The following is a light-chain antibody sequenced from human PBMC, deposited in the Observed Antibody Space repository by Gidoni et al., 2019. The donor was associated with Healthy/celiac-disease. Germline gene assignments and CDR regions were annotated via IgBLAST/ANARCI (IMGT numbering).Light chain of an antibody. CDR1: SSDVGGYNY. CDR2: DVS. CDR3: CSYAGSHWV. J-gene: IGLJ3*02. Sequence: QSALTQPRSVSWSPGQSVTISCTGTSSDVGGYNYVSWYQQHPGKAPKLMIYDVSKRPSGVPDRFSGSKSGNTASLTISGLQAEDEADYYCCSYAGSHWVFGGGTKLTVL. V-gene: IGLV2-11*01.